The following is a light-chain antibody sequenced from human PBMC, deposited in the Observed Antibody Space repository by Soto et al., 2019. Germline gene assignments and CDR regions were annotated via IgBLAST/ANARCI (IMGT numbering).Light chain of an antibody. Sequence: EIVLTQSPATLSLSPGERATLSCRASQSVSSYLAWYQQKPGQAPRLLIYDASNSATGIPARFSGSGSGTDFTLTISSLEPEDFAVYYCQQRSNWPRFTFGPGTKVDIK. J-gene: IGKJ3*01. CDR2: DAS. CDR3: QQRSNWPRFT. V-gene: IGKV3-11*01. CDR1: QSVSSY.